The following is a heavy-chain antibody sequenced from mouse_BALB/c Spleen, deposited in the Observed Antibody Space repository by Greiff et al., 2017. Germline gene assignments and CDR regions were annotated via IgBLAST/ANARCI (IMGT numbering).Heavy chain of an antibody. Sequence: VQLQQSGAELVRPGTSVKVSCKASGYAFTNYLIEWVKQRPGQGLEWIGVINPGSGGTNYNEKFKGKATLTADKSSSTAYMQLSSLTSDDSAVYFCARGNYDGFAYWGQGTLVTVSA. J-gene: IGHJ3*01. CDR2: INPGSGGT. CDR3: ARGNYDGFAY. D-gene: IGHD2-4*01. V-gene: IGHV1-54*01. CDR1: GYAFTNYL.